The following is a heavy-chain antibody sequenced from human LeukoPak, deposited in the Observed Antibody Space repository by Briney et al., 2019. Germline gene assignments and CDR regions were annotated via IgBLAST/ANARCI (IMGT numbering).Heavy chain of an antibody. CDR3: ARGYDWNYLHF. J-gene: IGHJ4*02. D-gene: IGHD1-7*01. V-gene: IGHV3-49*04. Sequence: PGGSLRLSCATSGFTFDNYAMTWVRQAPGKGLEWVGFIRSRSYDETTDYAASVKDRFIISRDDPKRIAYLQMNSLTTEDTGVYYCARGYDWNYLHFWGQGVLVTVSS. CDR2: IRSRSYDETT. CDR1: GFTFDNYA.